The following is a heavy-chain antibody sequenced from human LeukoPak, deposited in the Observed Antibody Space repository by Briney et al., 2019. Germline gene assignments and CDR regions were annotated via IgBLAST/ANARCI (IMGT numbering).Heavy chain of an antibody. Sequence: GGSLRLSCAASGFTFSSYGMHWVRQAPGKGLEWMAVISYDGTNKYYADSVKGRFTISRDNSKNTLYPQMNSLRAEDTAVYYCAKDLNYDSWSGLGNWGQGTLVTVSS. CDR2: ISYDGTNK. V-gene: IGHV3-30*18. J-gene: IGHJ4*02. CDR3: AKDLNYDSWSGLGN. CDR1: GFTFSSYG. D-gene: IGHD3-3*01.